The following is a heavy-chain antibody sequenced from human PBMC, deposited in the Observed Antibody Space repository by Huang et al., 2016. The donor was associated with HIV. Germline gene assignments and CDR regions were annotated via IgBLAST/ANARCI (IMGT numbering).Heavy chain of an antibody. V-gene: IGHV1-2*02. J-gene: IGHJ4*02. D-gene: IGHD6-6*01. CDR1: GYTFPDSN. CDR2: INPKRGGT. CDR3: ARDWSFGSSTSPAD. Sequence: QVQLVPSGAGGKNPGALVWVLCKASGYTFPDSNIHWVRQAPGQGLEWMGWINPKRGGTIYAQRFQGRVTMTRDTTISTVHMDLRRIQSDDTAVYFCARDWSFGSSTSPADWGQGTLVTVSS.